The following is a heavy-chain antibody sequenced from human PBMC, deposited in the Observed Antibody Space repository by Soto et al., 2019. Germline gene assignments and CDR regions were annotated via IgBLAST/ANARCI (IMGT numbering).Heavy chain of an antibody. D-gene: IGHD3-22*01. CDR2: ISGSGGST. Sequence: EVQLLESGGGLVQPGGSLRLSCAASGFTFSSYAMSWVRQSPGRGLEWVSAISGSGGSTYYADSVKGRFTISRDDSMNTRYLQMNSLGAEDTAVYYCAKGRPLLTYYYDCSGYRWGQGTLVTVSS. CDR3: AKGRPLLTYYYDCSGYR. CDR1: GFTFSSYA. J-gene: IGHJ5*02. V-gene: IGHV3-23*01.